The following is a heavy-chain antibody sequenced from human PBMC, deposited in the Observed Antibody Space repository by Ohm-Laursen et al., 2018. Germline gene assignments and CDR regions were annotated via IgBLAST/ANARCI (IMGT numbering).Heavy chain of an antibody. J-gene: IGHJ4*02. V-gene: IGHV1-18*01. D-gene: IGHD3-10*01. Sequence: AASVKVSCKASGYTFTNYGISWVRQAPGQGLEWMGWINAYGNTDYAQKFQGRVAMTTDTSTSTAYMELRSLRSDDTAVYYCARDRSSNDYWGQGTLVTVSS. CDR3: ARDRSSNDY. CDR1: GYTFTNYG. CDR2: INAYGNT.